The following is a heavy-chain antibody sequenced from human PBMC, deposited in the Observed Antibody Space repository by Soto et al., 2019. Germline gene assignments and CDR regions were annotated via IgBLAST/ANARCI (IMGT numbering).Heavy chain of an antibody. CDR2: INSDGSST. V-gene: IGHV3-74*01. J-gene: IGHJ6*02. Sequence: GSLRLSCAASGFTLSTYDMHWVRQAPGKGLVWVSRINSDGSSTSYADSVKGRFTISRDDAKNTLYLQMNSLRAEDTAMYYCARHQGSYYTMDVWGQGTTVTVSS. CDR1: GFTLSTYD. CDR3: ARHQGSYYTMDV.